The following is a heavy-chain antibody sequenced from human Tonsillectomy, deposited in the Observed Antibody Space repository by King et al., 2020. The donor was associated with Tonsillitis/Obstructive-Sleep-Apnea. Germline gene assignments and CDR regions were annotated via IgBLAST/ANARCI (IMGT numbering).Heavy chain of an antibody. Sequence: EVQLVESGGGLVQPGRSLRVSCAASGFTFDDYAMHWVRQAPGKGLEWVSGISWNSGSIGYADSVKGRFTICRDNAKNSLYLQMNSLRAEATALYYCAKGGYCSGGSCHQYFQHWGQGTLVTVSS. J-gene: IGHJ1*01. CDR3: AKGGYCSGGSCHQYFQH. CDR1: GFTFDDYA. D-gene: IGHD2-15*01. CDR2: ISWNSGSI. V-gene: IGHV3-9*01.